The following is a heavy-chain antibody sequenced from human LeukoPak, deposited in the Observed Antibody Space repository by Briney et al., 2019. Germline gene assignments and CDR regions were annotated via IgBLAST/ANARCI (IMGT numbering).Heavy chain of an antibody. CDR3: ARLVYYDSSGYYFDY. D-gene: IGHD3-22*01. CDR1: GGSISSYY. J-gene: IGHJ4*02. V-gene: IGHV4-59*08. Sequence: SETLSLTCTVSGGSISSYYWSWIRQPPGKGLEWIGYIYYSGSTNYNPSLKSRVTISVDTSKSQFSLKLSSVTAADTAVYYCARLVYYDSSGYYFDYWGQGTLVTVSS. CDR2: IYYSGST.